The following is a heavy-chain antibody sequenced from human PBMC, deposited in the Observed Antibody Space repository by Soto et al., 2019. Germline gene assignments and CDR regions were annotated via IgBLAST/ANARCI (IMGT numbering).Heavy chain of an antibody. CDR3: ARGYYYDSSGYLGY. CDR1: GFTFSSYA. V-gene: IGHV3-30-3*01. Sequence: GGSLRLSCAASGFTFSSYAMHWVRQAPGKGLEWVAVISYDGSNKYYAESVKGRFTISRDNSKNTLYLQMNSLRAEDTAVYYCARGYYYDSSGYLGYWGQGTLVTVSS. J-gene: IGHJ4*02. D-gene: IGHD3-22*01. CDR2: ISYDGSNK.